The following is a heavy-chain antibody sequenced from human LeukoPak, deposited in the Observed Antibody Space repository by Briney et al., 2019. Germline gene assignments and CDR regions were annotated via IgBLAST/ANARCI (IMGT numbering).Heavy chain of an antibody. CDR1: GFTFSIYA. Sequence: GGSLRLSCAASGFTFSIYAMGWVRQAPGKGLEWVSAISSSGGSTYYADSVKGWFTVSRDNSKNMLYLQMNSLRAEDTAIYYCAKPPAEYRSNWYTYFFDYWGQGSLVTVSS. CDR3: AKPPAEYRSNWYTYFFDY. CDR2: ISSSGGST. V-gene: IGHV3-23*01. D-gene: IGHD6-13*01. J-gene: IGHJ4*02.